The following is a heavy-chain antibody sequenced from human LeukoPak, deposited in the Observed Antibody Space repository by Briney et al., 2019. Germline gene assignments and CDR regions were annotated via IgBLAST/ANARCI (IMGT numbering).Heavy chain of an antibody. V-gene: IGHV3-23*01. Sequence: SAGSLRLSCAASTFTFSSFTMGWVRPAPGQGLEWVSGIIDSGRTTYHADSGKGRFTISRDNSKNPLYLQMNSLRAEHTSISYCGNRRLPVGATESDYWGQGTLVTVSS. CDR3: GNRRLPVGATESDY. CDR1: TFTFSSFT. D-gene: IGHD1-26*01. J-gene: IGHJ4*02. CDR2: IIDSGRTT.